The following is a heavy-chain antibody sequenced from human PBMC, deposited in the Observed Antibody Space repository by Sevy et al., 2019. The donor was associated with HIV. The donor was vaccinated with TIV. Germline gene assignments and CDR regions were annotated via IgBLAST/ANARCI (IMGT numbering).Heavy chain of an antibody. CDR3: ARYSSRTEGGYYYYSMDV. CDR2: INSDGSST. D-gene: IGHD1-26*01. V-gene: IGHV3-74*01. J-gene: IGHJ6*02. CDR1: GFTFSSYW. Sequence: GGSLRLSCAASGFTFSSYWMHWVRQAPGKGLVWVSRINSDGSSTSYADSVKGRFTISRDNAKNTLYLQMNSLGAEDTAVYYCARYSSRTEGGYYYYSMDVWGQGTTVTVSS.